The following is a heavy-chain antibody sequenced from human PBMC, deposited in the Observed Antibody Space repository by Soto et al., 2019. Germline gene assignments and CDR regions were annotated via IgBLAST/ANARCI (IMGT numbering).Heavy chain of an antibody. Sequence: GSLRLSCAASGFTFSSYSMNWVRQAPGKGLEWVSYISSSSSTIYYADSVKGRFTISRDNAKNSLYLQMNSLRDEDTAVYYCARDDSIAVAGTVRYYYGMDVWGQGTTVTVSS. J-gene: IGHJ6*02. D-gene: IGHD6-19*01. CDR3: ARDDSIAVAGTVRYYYGMDV. CDR2: ISSSSSTI. V-gene: IGHV3-48*02. CDR1: GFTFSSYS.